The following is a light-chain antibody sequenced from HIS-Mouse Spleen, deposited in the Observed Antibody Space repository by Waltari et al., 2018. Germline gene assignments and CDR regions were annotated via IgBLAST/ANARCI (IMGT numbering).Light chain of an antibody. CDR1: SSNIGSNY. Sequence: QSVLTQPPSASGTPGQRVTISCSGSSSNIGSNYVYWYQQLPGTAPQLLIYRNNQRPSGVPDLFSGSKSGTSASLAISGLRSEDEADYYCAAWDDSLSGHVVFGGGTKLTVL. V-gene: IGLV1-47*01. CDR2: RNN. J-gene: IGLJ2*01. CDR3: AAWDDSLSGHVV.